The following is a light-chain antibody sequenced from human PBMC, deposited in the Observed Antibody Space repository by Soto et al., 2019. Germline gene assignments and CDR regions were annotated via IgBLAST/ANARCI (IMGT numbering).Light chain of an antibody. J-gene: IGLJ2*01. CDR2: EDS. V-gene: IGLV3-21*02. CDR3: HLWDASSDHVV. CDR1: NIGSKS. Sequence: SYELTQPPSVSVAPGQTVRITCGAKNIGSKSVHWYREKPGQAPVLVVYEDSGRPSGIPDRFSGSNSGNTATLTISRVEAGDEADYYCHLWDASSDHVVFGGGTKLTVL.